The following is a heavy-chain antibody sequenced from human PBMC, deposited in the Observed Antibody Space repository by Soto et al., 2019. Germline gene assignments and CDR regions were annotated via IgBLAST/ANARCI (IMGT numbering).Heavy chain of an antibody. Sequence: LETLSLTCTVSGGSISSGGYYWSWIRQHPGKGLEWIGYIYYSGTTNYNPSLKSRLTISEDTSKNQFPLKMNSVTAADTAVYYCARDLYGDYVGYFDFWGQGALVTVSS. CDR1: GGSISSGGYY. CDR2: IYYSGTT. D-gene: IGHD4-17*01. CDR3: ARDLYGDYVGYFDF. V-gene: IGHV4-61*08. J-gene: IGHJ4*02.